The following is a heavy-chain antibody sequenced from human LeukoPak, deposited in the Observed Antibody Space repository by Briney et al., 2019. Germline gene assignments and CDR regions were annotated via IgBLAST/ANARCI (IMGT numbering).Heavy chain of an antibody. D-gene: IGHD5-12*01. CDR2: ISSSSSYI. V-gene: IGHV3-21*01. CDR1: GFTFSSYS. Sequence: GGSLRLSCAASGFTFSSYSMNWVRQAPGKGLEWVSSISSSSSYIYYADSVKGRFTISRDNAKNSLYLQMNSLRAEDTAVYYRARDLRGYSGDDYPGYYFDYWGQGTLVTVSS. CDR3: ARDLRGYSGDDYPGYYFDY. J-gene: IGHJ4*02.